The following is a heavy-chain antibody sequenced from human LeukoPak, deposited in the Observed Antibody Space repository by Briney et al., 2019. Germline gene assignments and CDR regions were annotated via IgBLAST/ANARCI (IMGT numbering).Heavy chain of an antibody. CDR2: IWYDGRNK. V-gene: IGHV3-33*06. J-gene: IGHJ6*03. D-gene: IGHD6-13*01. Sequence: GGSLRLSRAASGFTFSSYGMHWVRQAPGKGLEWVAVIWYDGRNKYYADSVKGRFTISRDNSKNTLYLQMNSLRAEDTAVYYCAKEGGAYSSTWSTYYYYYMDVWGKGTTVTVSS. CDR3: AKEGGAYSSTWSTYYYYYMDV. CDR1: GFTFSSYG.